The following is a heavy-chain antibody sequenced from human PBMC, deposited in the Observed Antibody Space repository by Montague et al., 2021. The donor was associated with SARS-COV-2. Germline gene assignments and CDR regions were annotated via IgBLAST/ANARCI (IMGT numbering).Heavy chain of an antibody. J-gene: IGHJ5*01. D-gene: IGHD3-10*01. CDR1: SSSFLTYY. CDR3: ARARGSHYISWFDS. CDR2: FNTSGNA. Sequence: SETLSLTCAVNSSSFLTYYWSWIRQPPGGGLEGFGEFNTSGNAFYNSSPNSRVTISVSTSSSQFSLRLTSVTAADTAVYYFARARGSHYISWFDSWGQGTLVIVSS. V-gene: IGHV4-34*01.